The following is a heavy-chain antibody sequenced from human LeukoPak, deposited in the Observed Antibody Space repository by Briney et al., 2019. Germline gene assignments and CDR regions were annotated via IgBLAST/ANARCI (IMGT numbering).Heavy chain of an antibody. CDR2: IRYDGSNK. V-gene: IGHV3-30*02. Sequence: QPGGSLRLSCAASGFTFSSYGMHWVRQAPGKGLEWVAFIRYDGSNKYYADSVKGRFTISRDNSKNTLYLQMNSLRAEDTAVYYCAKDYIAAAGTIVDYWGQGTLVTVSS. CDR3: AKDYIAAAGTIVDY. D-gene: IGHD6-13*01. CDR1: GFTFSSYG. J-gene: IGHJ4*02.